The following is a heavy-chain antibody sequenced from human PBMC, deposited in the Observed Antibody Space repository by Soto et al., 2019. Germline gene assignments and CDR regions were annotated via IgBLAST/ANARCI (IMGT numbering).Heavy chain of an antibody. Sequence: QVQLVESGGGVVQPGRSLRLSCAASGFTFSSSGMHWVRQAPGKGLEWVAIIWYDGSKKYYADSVKGRFTISRDNSKNTVYLQMNSLRAEDTAVYYCARAPFTIYDISGYYDYWGQGTLVTVSS. CDR1: GFTFSSSG. J-gene: IGHJ4*02. V-gene: IGHV3-33*01. D-gene: IGHD3-22*01. CDR2: IWYDGSKK. CDR3: ARAPFTIYDISGYYDY.